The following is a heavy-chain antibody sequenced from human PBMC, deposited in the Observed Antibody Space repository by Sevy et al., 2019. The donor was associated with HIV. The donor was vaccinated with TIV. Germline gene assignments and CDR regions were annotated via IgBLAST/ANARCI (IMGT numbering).Heavy chain of an antibody. J-gene: IGHJ4*02. CDR3: ARTYYYDISGYYFPHYFDY. CDR2: IYYSGST. D-gene: IGHD3-22*01. Sequence: SETLSLTCTVSGGSISSYYWSWIRQPPGKGLEWIGYIYYSGSTNYNPPLKSRVTISVDTSKNQFSLKLSSVTAADAAVYYCARTYYYDISGYYFPHYFDYWGQGTLVTVSS. CDR1: GGSISSYY. V-gene: IGHV4-59*12.